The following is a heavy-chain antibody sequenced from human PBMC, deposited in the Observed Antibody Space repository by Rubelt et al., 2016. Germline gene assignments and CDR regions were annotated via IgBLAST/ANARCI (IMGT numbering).Heavy chain of an antibody. CDR2: INHSGRT. D-gene: IGHD3-22*01. J-gene: IGHJ5*02. V-gene: IGHV4-34*01. CDR3: ARVRYDSSGFGMFDH. Sequence: QVQLQQWGAGLLKPSETLSLTCAVYGGSFSGYYWSWIRQPPGKGLEWIGEINHSGRTNYNPSLKSRVTISIHTSKKQFSLKLDCVTAAETAVYYCARVRYDSSGFGMFDHWGQGTLVTVSS. CDR1: GGSFSGYY.